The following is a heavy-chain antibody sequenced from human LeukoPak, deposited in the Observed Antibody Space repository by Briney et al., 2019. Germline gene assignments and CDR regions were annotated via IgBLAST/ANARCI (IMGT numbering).Heavy chain of an antibody. CDR2: MYYSGST. D-gene: IGHD4-11*01. V-gene: IGHV4-39*01. J-gene: IGHJ2*01. Sequence: PSETLSLTCTVSGGSISSRSYYWGWIRQPPGKGLEWIGSMYYSGSTYYNPSLESRVTISVDTSKNQFSLKVTSVTAADTAVYFCARHGRGWHPSALTTYFDLWGRGALVAVSS. CDR3: ARHGRGWHPSALTTYFDL. CDR1: GGSISSRSYY.